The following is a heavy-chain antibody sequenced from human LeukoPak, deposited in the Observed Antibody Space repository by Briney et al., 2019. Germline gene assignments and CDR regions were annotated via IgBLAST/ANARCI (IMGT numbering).Heavy chain of an antibody. D-gene: IGHD1-26*01. V-gene: IGHV4-34*01. CDR3: ARVKGRGSYTPYYFDY. CDR1: GGSLSPYY. J-gene: IGHJ4*02. CDR2: ISHGGTP. Sequence: SETLSLTCAVSGGSLSPYYWTWIRQTPGKGLQRIGEISHGGTPNIDPSLKSRVTMSVDTSRNQVSLKVASVTAADTAVYFCARVKGRGSYTPYYFDYWGQGTLVTVSS.